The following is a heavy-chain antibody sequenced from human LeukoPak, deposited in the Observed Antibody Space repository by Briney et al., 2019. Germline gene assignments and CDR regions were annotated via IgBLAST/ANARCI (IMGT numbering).Heavy chain of an antibody. Sequence: FTFXXYWMSWVRQAPGKGLEWVSSISSSSSYIYYADSVKGRFTISRDNAKNSLYLQMNSLRAEDTAVYYCARVVVVVPAAMDDYWGQGTLVTVSS. CDR2: ISSSSSYI. CDR3: ARVVVVVPAAMDDY. V-gene: IGHV3-21*01. CDR1: FTFXXYW. J-gene: IGHJ4*02. D-gene: IGHD2-2*01.